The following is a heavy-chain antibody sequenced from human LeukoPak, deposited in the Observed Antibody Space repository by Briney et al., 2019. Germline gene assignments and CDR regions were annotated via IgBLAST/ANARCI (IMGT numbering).Heavy chain of an antibody. CDR2: IYTSGST. J-gene: IGHJ4*02. Sequence: SETLSLTCTVSGGSISSYYWSWIRQPAGKGLEWIGRIYTSGSTNYNPPLKSRVTMSVDTSKNQFSLKLSSVTAADTAVYYCARDGIKVTQGYFFDYWGQGTLVTVSS. D-gene: IGHD2-21*02. CDR3: ARDGIKVTQGYFFDY. V-gene: IGHV4-4*07. CDR1: GGSISSYY.